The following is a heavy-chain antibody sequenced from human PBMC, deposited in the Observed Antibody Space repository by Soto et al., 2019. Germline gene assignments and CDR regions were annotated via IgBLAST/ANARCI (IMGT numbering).Heavy chain of an antibody. V-gene: IGHV3-21*01. Sequence: PGGSLRLSCAASGFTFSSYSINWVRQAPGKGLEWVSSIGSSSTYTYYADSLKGRLIISRDNAKNSVYLQINSLRVEDSAVYYCARDKVGMDVWGQGTPVTVSS. J-gene: IGHJ6*02. CDR2: IGSSSTYT. CDR3: ARDKVGMDV. CDR1: GFTFSSYS.